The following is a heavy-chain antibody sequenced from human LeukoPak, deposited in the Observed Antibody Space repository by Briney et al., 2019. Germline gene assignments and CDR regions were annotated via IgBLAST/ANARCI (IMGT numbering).Heavy chain of an antibody. J-gene: IGHJ4*02. CDR1: GFTFSSYR. CDR3: AKPQTRPTDYFDY. CDR2: ISYDGSNK. Sequence: GGSLRLSCAASGFTFSSYRMHWVRQAPGKGLEWVAVISYDGSNKYYADSVKGRFTISRDNSNNTLYLQMNSLRAEDTAVYYGAKPQTRPTDYFDYWGQGALVTVSS. D-gene: IGHD4-17*01. V-gene: IGHV3-30*18.